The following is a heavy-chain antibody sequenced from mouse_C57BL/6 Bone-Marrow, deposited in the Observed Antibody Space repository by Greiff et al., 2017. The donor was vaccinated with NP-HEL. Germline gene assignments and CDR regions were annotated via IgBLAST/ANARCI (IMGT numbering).Heavy chain of an antibody. CDR1: GFTFSSYA. D-gene: IGHD1-1*02. V-gene: IGHV5-9-1*02. Sequence: EVQLQESGEGLVKPGGSLKLSCAASGFTFSSYAMSWVRQTPEKRLEWVAYISSGGDYIYYADTVKGRFTISRDNARNTLYLQMSSLKSEDTAMYYRTRAILWAYYAMDYWGQGTSVTVSS. CDR3: TRAILWAYYAMDY. J-gene: IGHJ4*01. CDR2: ISSGGDYI.